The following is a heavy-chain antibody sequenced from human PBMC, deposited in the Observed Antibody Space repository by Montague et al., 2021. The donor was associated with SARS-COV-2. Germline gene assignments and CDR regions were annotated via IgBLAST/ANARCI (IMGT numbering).Heavy chain of an antibody. D-gene: IGHD3-10*01. CDR2: IYYSGGI. Sequence: SESLSLTCTVSGGSMSDHYWAWIRHPPGKGLEWLAYIYYSGGINSNASLKSRVSMSVDTSKNQFSLKLTSVTATDTAVYYCARAGSVRRAVNWFDPWGQGTLVTVSA. CDR3: ARAGSVRRAVNWFDP. CDR1: GGSMSDHY. J-gene: IGHJ5*02. V-gene: IGHV4-59*11.